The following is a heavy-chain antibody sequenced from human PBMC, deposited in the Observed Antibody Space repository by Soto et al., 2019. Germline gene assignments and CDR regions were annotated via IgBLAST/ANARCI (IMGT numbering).Heavy chain of an antibody. CDR2: IYPADSDP. J-gene: IGHJ5*02. Sequence: GESLKISWEGSGYTFTDSWIGWVREMPGCSLAWMTIIYPADSDPRYSRSFQGHVTISADKSISTAYLQWSSLKASDSAMYYCLLLRPYGPGSLWFDTWGQGTLVTVSS. V-gene: IGHV5-51*01. D-gene: IGHD3-10*01. CDR3: LLLRPYGPGSLWFDT. CDR1: GYTFTDSW.